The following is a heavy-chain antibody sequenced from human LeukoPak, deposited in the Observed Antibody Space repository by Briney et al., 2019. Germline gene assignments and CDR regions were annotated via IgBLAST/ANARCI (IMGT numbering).Heavy chain of an antibody. D-gene: IGHD6-13*01. Sequence: SETLSLTCAVYGGSFSDYYWSWIRQPPGKGLEWIGEIYHSGSTNYNPSLKSRVTISVDKSKNQFSLKLSSVTAADTAVYYCARVLAAAGTGYFQHWGQGTLVTVSS. CDR2: IYHSGST. V-gene: IGHV4-34*01. CDR3: ARVLAAAGTGYFQH. CDR1: GGSFSDYY. J-gene: IGHJ1*01.